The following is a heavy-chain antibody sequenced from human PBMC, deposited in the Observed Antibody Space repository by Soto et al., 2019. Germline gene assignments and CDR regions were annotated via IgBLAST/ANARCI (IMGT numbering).Heavy chain of an antibody. Sequence: QVPLVESGGGVVQPGRSLRLSCAASGFTFSNYAMHWVRQAPGKGLEWVAVISYDGSNKYYADSVKGRFTISRDNSXXTLYLQMNSLRAEDTAVYHCARGHGYYDSSGYFDYWGQGTLVTVSS. J-gene: IGHJ4*02. V-gene: IGHV3-30-3*01. CDR1: GFTFSNYA. CDR2: ISYDGSNK. D-gene: IGHD3-22*01. CDR3: ARGHGYYDSSGYFDY.